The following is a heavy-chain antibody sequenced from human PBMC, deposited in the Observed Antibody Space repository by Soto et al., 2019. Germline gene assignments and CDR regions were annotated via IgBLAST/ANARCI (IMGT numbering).Heavy chain of an antibody. CDR3: ARNDYDSTAYYGGYYYGMDV. D-gene: IGHD3-22*01. CDR2: ISYDGSDK. Sequence: QVQLVESGGGVVQPGTSLRLSCAASGFSIITYGMHWVRQAPGEGLEWVALISYDGSDKFYADSVKGRFTISRDNSRNTLYLQIKSLRSEDAAVYYCARNDYDSTAYYGGYYYGMDVWGQGTTVTVSS. V-gene: IGHV3-30-3*01. CDR1: GFSIITYG. J-gene: IGHJ6*02.